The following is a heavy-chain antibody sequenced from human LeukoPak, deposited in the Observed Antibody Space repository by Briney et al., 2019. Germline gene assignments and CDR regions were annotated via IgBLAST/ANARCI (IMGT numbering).Heavy chain of an antibody. Sequence: TGGSLRLSCVASGLTFSDHYLNWVRKAPGKGLEWVGLIRKKSDRYNTEYAASVKGRFNISRDDSTNSVYLQMSSLKSEDTAVYYCADIGGGGSNTRWGEGTVVTVSS. CDR2: IRKKSDRYNT. D-gene: IGHD2-15*01. V-gene: IGHV3-72*01. J-gene: IGHJ1*01. CDR1: GLTFSDHY. CDR3: ADIGGGGSNTR.